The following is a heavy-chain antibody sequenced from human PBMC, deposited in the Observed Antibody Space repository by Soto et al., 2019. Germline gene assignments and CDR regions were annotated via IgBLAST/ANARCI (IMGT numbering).Heavy chain of an antibody. CDR1: GFTFSSYA. Sequence: GGSLRLSCAASGFTFSSYAMHWVRQAPGKGLEWVAVISYDGSNKYYADSVKGRFTISRDNSKNTLYLQMNSLRAEDTAVYYCARDGYYYDSSGYYYDYYYYYGMDVWGQGTTVTVSS. CDR2: ISYDGSNK. D-gene: IGHD3-22*01. J-gene: IGHJ6*02. V-gene: IGHV3-30-3*01. CDR3: ARDGYYYDSSGYYYDYYYYYGMDV.